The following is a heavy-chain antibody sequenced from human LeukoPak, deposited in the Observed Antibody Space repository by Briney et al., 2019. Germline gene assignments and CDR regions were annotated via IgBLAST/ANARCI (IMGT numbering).Heavy chain of an antibody. J-gene: IGHJ3*02. CDR2: IYYSGST. D-gene: IGHD4-23*01. CDR3: ARGSTVVTPSDAFDI. V-gene: IGHV4-39*07. Sequence: KPSETLSLTCTVSGGSISSYYWGWIRQPPGKGLEWIGSIYYSGSTYYNPSLKSRVTISVDTSKNQFSLKLSSVTAADTAVYYCARGSTVVTPSDAFDIWGQGTMVTVSS. CDR1: GGSISSYY.